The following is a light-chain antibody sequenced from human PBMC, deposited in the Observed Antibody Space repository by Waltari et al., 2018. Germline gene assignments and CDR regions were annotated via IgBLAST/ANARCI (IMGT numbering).Light chain of an antibody. CDR1: TGPVTRGHY. V-gene: IGLV7-46*01. CDR3: LLFYNGPRV. J-gene: IGLJ3*02. CDR2: DTS. Sequence: QAVVTQEPSLTVSPGGTVTLTCASSTGPVTRGHYPYWFQQKPGQAPRTLIYDTSNTHSWTPARFTGSLFGGKVALTLSGAQPEDEAEYYCLLFYNGPRVFGGGTKLTVL.